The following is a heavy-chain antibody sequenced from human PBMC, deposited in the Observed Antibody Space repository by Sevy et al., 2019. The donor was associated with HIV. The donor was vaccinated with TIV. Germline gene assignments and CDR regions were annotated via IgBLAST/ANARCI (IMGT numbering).Heavy chain of an antibody. CDR1: GFTFGNYW. J-gene: IGHJ4*02. CDR2: IKGDASAE. D-gene: IGHD2-15*01. V-gene: IGHV3-7*01. Sequence: GGSLRLSCTASGFTFGNYWMSWVRQAPGKGLEWVANIKGDASAEDYVDSVKGRFTVSRDNAKNSVYLQMNSLRAEDTAVYFCARALVPPGQVILVLAATFYFDYWGQGTRVTVSS. CDR3: ARALVPPGQVILVLAATFYFDY.